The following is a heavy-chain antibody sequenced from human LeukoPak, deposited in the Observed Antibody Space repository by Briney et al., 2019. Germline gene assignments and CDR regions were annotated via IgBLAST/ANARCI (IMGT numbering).Heavy chain of an antibody. CDR2: ISGSGAST. Sequence: PGGSLRLSCAASRFTFTNYAMSWVRQAPGKGLEWVSTISGSGASTYYADSVKGRFTISRDNSKNTLFLQMNSLRAEDTAIYYCVRDPYDSVQQPFDYWGQGTLVIVSS. V-gene: IGHV3-23*01. D-gene: IGHD3-16*01. J-gene: IGHJ4*02. CDR1: RFTFTNYA. CDR3: VRDPYDSVQQPFDY.